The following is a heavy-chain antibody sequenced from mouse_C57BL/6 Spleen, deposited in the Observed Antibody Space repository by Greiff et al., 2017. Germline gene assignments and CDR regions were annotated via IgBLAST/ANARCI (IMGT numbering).Heavy chain of an antibody. CDR3: SSFDGSYFDL. CDR1: GFNIKDDY. J-gene: IGHJ2*01. Sequence: VQLQQSGAELVRPGASVKLSCTASGFNIKDDYIHWVKQRPGQGLEWIGWIYPEIGDTEYASKFQGKATITSDTSSNTAYLQLSSLTSEDTAVYYCSSFDGSYFDLWGRGTPPSVAS. D-gene: IGHD2-3*01. V-gene: IGHV14-4*01. CDR2: IYPEIGDT.